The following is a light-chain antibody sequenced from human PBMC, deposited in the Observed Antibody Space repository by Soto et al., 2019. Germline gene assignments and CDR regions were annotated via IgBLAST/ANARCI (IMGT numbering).Light chain of an antibody. CDR3: AAWDDSLNGYV. V-gene: IGLV1-44*01. J-gene: IGLJ1*01. Sequence: QSVLTQPPSASGTPGQRVTISCSGSSSNIGSNYVYWYQQLPGTAPKLLIYGNNQRPSGVPDRFSGSKSGTSASLAISGLQSEDDADYYCAAWDDSLNGYVFGTGTKVTVL. CDR2: GNN. CDR1: SSNIGSNY.